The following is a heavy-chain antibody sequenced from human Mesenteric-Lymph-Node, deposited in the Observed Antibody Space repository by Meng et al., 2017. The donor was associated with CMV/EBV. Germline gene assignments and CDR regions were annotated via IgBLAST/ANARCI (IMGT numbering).Heavy chain of an antibody. CDR1: GFTFSSYW. V-gene: IGHV3-21*04. CDR2: ISSSSSYI. CDR3: ARGVLVGATSGYQY. J-gene: IGHJ4*02. Sequence: GESLKISCAASGFTFSSYWMHWVRQAPGKGLEWVSSISSSSSYIYYADSVKGRFTISRDNAKNSLYLQMNSLRAEDTAVYYCARGVLVGATSGYQYWGQGTLVTVSS. D-gene: IGHD1-26*01.